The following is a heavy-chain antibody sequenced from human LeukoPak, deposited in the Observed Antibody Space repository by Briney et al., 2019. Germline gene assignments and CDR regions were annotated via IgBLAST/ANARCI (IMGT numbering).Heavy chain of an antibody. V-gene: IGHV3-74*01. CDR1: GFTFSRYW. CDR2: INSDGSST. CDR3: ASRGSHYYYYMDV. J-gene: IGHJ6*03. Sequence: GGSLRLSCAASGFTFSRYWMHLVRQAPGKGLVWVSRINSDGSSTSYADSVKGRFTISRDNAKNTLYLQMNSLRVEDTAVYYCASRGSHYYYYMDVWGKGTTVTVSS. D-gene: IGHD3-10*01.